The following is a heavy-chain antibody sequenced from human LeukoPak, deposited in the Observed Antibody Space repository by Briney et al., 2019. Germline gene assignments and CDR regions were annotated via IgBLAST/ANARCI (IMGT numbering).Heavy chain of an antibody. CDR1: GGSISSYY. J-gene: IGHJ4*02. D-gene: IGHD4-17*01. CDR3: ARVAAQFYGDYAIDY. Sequence: SETLSLTCTVSGGSISSYYWSWIRQPPGKGLEWIGYIYYSGSTNYNPSLKSRVTISVDTSKNQFSLKLSSVTAADTAVYYCARVAAQFYGDYAIDYWGQGTLVTVSS. CDR2: IYYSGST. V-gene: IGHV4-59*01.